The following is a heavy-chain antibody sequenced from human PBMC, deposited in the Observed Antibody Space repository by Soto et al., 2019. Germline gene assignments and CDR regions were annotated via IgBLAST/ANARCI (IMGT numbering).Heavy chain of an antibody. CDR2: INHSGST. D-gene: IGHD3-10*01. CDR3: AGSSGTSGSYFYYGMDV. CDR1: GGSFSGYY. J-gene: IGHJ6*02. V-gene: IGHV4-34*01. Sequence: QVQLQQWGAGLLKPSETLSLTCAVYGGSFSGYYWSWIRQPPGKGLEWIGEINHSGSTNYNPSLKSRVTISVDTSKNQFSLKLSSVTAADTAVYYCAGSSGTSGSYFYYGMDVWGQGTTVTVSS.